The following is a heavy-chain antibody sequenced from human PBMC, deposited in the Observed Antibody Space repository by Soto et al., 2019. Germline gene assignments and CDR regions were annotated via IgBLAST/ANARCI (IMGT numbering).Heavy chain of an antibody. J-gene: IGHJ4*02. D-gene: IGHD3-10*01. V-gene: IGHV3-30*18. CDR3: AKDYGY. CDR1: GFTFSSYG. Sequence: QVQLVESGGGVVQPGRSLRLSCAASGFTFSSYGMHWVRQAPGKGLEWVAVISYDGSNKYYADSVKGRFTISRDNSKNTLYLQMNSLRAEDTAVYYCAKDYGYWGQGTLVTVSS. CDR2: ISYDGSNK.